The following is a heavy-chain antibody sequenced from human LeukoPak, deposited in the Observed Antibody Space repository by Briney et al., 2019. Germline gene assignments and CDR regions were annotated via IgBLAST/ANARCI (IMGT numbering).Heavy chain of an antibody. Sequence: GRSLRLSCAASGFTFSSYAMHWVRQAPGKGLEWVAVISYDGSNKYYADSVKGRFTISRDNSKNTLYLQMNSLRAEDTAVYYCAKAGDYGGIASSVYFDYWGQGTLVTVSS. CDR2: ISYDGSNK. J-gene: IGHJ4*02. CDR3: AKAGDYGGIASSVYFDY. CDR1: GFTFSSYA. D-gene: IGHD4-23*01. V-gene: IGHV3-30-3*01.